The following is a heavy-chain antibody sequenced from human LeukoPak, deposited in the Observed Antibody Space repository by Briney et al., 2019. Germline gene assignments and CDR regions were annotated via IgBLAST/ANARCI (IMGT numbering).Heavy chain of an antibody. CDR3: ARHAEGSGWKFDY. CDR2: IYTSVTT. CDR1: GDSITSGNYY. J-gene: IGHJ4*02. D-gene: IGHD6-19*01. V-gene: IGHV4-61*02. Sequence: TSETLSLTCTVSGDSITSGNYYWHWIRQPAGKGLEWIGFIYTSVTTDYNPSLKSRVSISVDTSKNQFSLKLSSVTAADTAVYYCARHAEGSGWKFDYWGQGTLVTVSS.